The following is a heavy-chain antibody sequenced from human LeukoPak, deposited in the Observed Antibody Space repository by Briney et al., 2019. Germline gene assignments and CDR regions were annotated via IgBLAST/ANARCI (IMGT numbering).Heavy chain of an antibody. J-gene: IGHJ6*02. D-gene: IGHD4/OR15-4a*01. CDR2: IYPDDSDT. V-gene: IGHV5-51*01. CDR1: GYRFATYW. CDR3: ARVPNSMDV. Sequence: GESLKISCNGSGYRFATYWIGWVRQMPGKGLEWMGSIYPDDSDTRYSPSFQGQVTISVDKSISTAYLQWSSLKASDSAIYFCARVPNSMDVWGQGTTVTVSS.